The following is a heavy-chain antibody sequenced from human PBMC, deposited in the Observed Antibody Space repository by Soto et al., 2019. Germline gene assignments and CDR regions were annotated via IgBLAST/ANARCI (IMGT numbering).Heavy chain of an antibody. J-gene: IGHJ3*01. CDR1: GYIFSSFY. Sequence: GXSVKVSCKASGYIFSSFYINWVRQAPGQGLEWMGWTSGYSGNSKYAQKFQGRVTMTTETSTNTGYMEMRSLTSDDTAVYYCARDIFGHVDAFDLWGQGTMVTVSS. D-gene: IGHD3-3*02. V-gene: IGHV1-18*01. CDR2: TSGYSGNS. CDR3: ARDIFGHVDAFDL.